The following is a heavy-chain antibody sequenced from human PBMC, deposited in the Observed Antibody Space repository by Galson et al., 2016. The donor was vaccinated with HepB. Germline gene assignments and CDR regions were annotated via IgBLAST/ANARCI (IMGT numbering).Heavy chain of an antibody. Sequence: SLRLSCAASGFTFSSYSMHWVRQAPGKGLEYVSAISSNGGSTYYADSVKGRFTISRDNSKNTLYLQMRSLRAEDTAVYYCVKDYIRFYGSGSQTLLDVWGKGTTVTVSS. V-gene: IGHV3-64D*06. CDR2: ISSNGGST. D-gene: IGHD3-10*01. CDR1: GFTFSSYS. CDR3: VKDYIRFYGSGSQTLLDV. J-gene: IGHJ6*04.